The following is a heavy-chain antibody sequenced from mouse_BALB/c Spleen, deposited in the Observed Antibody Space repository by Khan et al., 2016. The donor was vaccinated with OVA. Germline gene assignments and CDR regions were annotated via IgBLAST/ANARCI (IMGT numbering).Heavy chain of an antibody. D-gene: IGHD1-3*01. Sequence: EVELVESGGGLVQPGGSLKLSCATSGFTFSDYYIYWVRQTPEKRLEWVAYISNGGGFTYYPDTIEGRFTISRDNAKNTLYLQMSRLKYEDTAMYYCARQLNGAMDYWGQGTSVTVSS. CDR1: GFTFSDYY. V-gene: IGHV5-12*02. CDR3: ARQLNGAMDY. CDR2: ISNGGGFT. J-gene: IGHJ4*01.